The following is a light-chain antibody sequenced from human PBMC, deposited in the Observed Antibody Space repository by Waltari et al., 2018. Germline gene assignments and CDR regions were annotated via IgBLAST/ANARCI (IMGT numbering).Light chain of an antibody. J-gene: IGLJ2*01. CDR1: SSNVGTYNY. Sequence: QSALTQPRSVSGSPGQSVTISCTGTSSNVGTYNYVSWYQQPPGKAPKLMIYEATERASGISHRFFGSKSGNTASLTISTLQAEDEADYYCFSYADGRSLVFGGGTKLTVL. V-gene: IGLV2-11*01. CDR3: FSYADGRSLV. CDR2: EAT.